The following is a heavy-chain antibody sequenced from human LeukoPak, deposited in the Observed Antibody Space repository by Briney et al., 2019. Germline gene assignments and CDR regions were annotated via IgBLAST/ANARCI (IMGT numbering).Heavy chain of an antibody. J-gene: IGHJ4*02. CDR1: GFSFDDYG. CDR3: ARRKGPYGSGTYYDS. Sequence: GGSLRLSCAASGFSFDDYGMSWVRLAPGKGLEWVSGVSWNGAYTEYADSVRGRFTISRDNAKKSLYLQMNSLRVDDTALYYCARRKGPYGSGTYYDSWGQGTLVSVSS. V-gene: IGHV3-20*04. CDR2: VSWNGAYT. D-gene: IGHD3-10*01.